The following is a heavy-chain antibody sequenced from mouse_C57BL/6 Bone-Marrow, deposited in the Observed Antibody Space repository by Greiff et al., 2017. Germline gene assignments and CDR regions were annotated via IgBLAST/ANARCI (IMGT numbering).Heavy chain of an antibody. CDR1: GFTFSDYY. Sequence: VQLKEPEGGLVLPGSSMKLSCTASGFTFSDYYMAWVRQVPEKGLEWVANINYDGSCTYYLDSLKSRFIISRDNAKNILYLQMSSLKSEDTATYYCASVTGTGYFDYWGQGTTLTVSS. V-gene: IGHV5-16*01. CDR3: ASVTGTGYFDY. J-gene: IGHJ2*01. D-gene: IGHD4-1*01. CDR2: INYDGSCT.